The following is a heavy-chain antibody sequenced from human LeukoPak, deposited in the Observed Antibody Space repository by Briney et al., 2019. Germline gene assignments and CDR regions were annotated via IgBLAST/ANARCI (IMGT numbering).Heavy chain of an antibody. CDR3: AKDIKARYYGSGSLGMDV. D-gene: IGHD3-10*01. V-gene: IGHV3-74*01. CDR2: INSDGSWT. CDR1: GNYW. Sequence: GGSLRLSCAASGNYWMHWVRQAPGKGLVWVSHINSDGSWTSYADSVKGRFTISKDNAKNSLYLQMNSLRAEDTALYYCAKDIKARYYGSGSLGMDVWGQGTTVTVSS. J-gene: IGHJ6*02.